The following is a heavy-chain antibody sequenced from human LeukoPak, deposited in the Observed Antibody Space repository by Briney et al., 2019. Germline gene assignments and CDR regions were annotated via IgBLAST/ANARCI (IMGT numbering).Heavy chain of an antibody. Sequence: PGGSLRLSCAASGFTFSSYSMNWVRQAPGKGLEWVSSISSSSSYIYYADSVKGRFTISRDNAKNSLYLQMNSLRAEDTAVYYCARTAVAGYYGTYYLDYWGQGTLVTVSS. CDR3: ARTAVAGYYGTYYLDY. CDR2: ISSSSSYI. J-gene: IGHJ4*02. D-gene: IGHD6-19*01. CDR1: GFTFSSYS. V-gene: IGHV3-21*01.